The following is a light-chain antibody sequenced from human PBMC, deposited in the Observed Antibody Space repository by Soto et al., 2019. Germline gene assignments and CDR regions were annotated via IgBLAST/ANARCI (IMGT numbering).Light chain of an antibody. CDR1: QTISSS. Sequence: DIQMTQSPSSLSASVGDRVTITCRASQTISSSSNWYQQKPGKAPKLLIYSASSLQSGVPSRFSGSGSGTDFTLTISSLQPEDSGSFYCQQSYSTPLTFGGGTKVEIK. V-gene: IGKV1-39*01. CDR2: SAS. J-gene: IGKJ4*01. CDR3: QQSYSTPLT.